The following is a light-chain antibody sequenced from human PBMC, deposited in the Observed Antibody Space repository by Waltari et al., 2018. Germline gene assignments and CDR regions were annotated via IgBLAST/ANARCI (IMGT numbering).Light chain of an antibody. CDR2: GVS. J-gene: IGKJ1*01. V-gene: IGKV1-17*01. CDR1: PGISNS. Sequence: DIQMTQSPSSLSASVGDRVTLTCRASPGISNSLSWYQQNPVKAPKRLIYGVSSLESGVPLRFSGSGSGTEFTLTIRTLQPEDFAVYYCLQYNSKWTFGQGTKVEIK. CDR3: LQYNSKWT.